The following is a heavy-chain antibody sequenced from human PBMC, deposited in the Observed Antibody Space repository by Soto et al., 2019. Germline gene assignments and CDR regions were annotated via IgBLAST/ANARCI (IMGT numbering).Heavy chain of an antibody. D-gene: IGHD3-22*01. CDR2: INAGNGNT. V-gene: IGHV1-3*01. CDR3: ARDLLTTSGMDV. J-gene: IGHJ6*02. CDR1: GCTFTSYA. Sequence: ASVKVSCKASGCTFTSYAMHWVRQAPGQRLEWMGWINAGNGNTKYSQKFQGRVTITRDTSASTAYMELSSLRSEDTAVYYCARDLLTTSGMDVWGQGTTVTVSS.